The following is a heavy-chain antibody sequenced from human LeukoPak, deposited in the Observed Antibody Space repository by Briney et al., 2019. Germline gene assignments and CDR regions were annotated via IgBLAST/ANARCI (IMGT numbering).Heavy chain of an antibody. Sequence: PGTSLRLSCEGSGFTFSTFAMHWVRQAPGKGLECVPVIWSDGTKRDYADSVKGRFTISRDNSKNTLYLQMNSLRGEDTAVYFCARDFPDYDYYYYGMDVWGKGTTVTVSS. CDR2: IWSDGTKR. D-gene: IGHD4-17*01. J-gene: IGHJ6*04. CDR1: GFTFSTFA. V-gene: IGHV3-33*01. CDR3: ARDFPDYDYYYYGMDV.